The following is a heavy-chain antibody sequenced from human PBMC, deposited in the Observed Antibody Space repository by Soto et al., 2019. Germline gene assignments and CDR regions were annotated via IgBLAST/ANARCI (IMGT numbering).Heavy chain of an antibody. V-gene: IGHV3-21*01. CDR2: ISSSSSYI. CDR3: ARDRRGRVDTAMVNWFDP. J-gene: IGHJ5*02. Sequence: EVQLVESGGGLVKPGGSLRLSCAASGFTFSSYSMNWVRQAPGKGLEWVSSISSSSSYIYYADSVKGRFTISRDNAKNSLYLQMNSLRDEDTAVYYCARDRRGRVDTAMVNWFDPWGQGTLVTVSS. CDR1: GFTFSSYS. D-gene: IGHD5-18*01.